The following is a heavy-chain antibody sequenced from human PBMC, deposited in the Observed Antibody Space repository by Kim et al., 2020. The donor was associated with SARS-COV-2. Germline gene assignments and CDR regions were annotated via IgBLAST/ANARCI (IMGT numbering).Heavy chain of an antibody. CDR3: AGGSVVPAAWGYYYGMDV. V-gene: IGHV1-18*04. CDR2: ISAYNGNT. Sequence: ASVTVSCKASGYTFTSYGISWVRQAPGPGLEWIGLISAYNGNTNYAQKLQGRVTMTTTTSTSTAYMELRSVRSDDTAQYYCAGGSVVPAAWGYYYGMDVW. D-gene: IGHD2-2*01. J-gene: IGHJ6*01. CDR1: GYTFTSYG.